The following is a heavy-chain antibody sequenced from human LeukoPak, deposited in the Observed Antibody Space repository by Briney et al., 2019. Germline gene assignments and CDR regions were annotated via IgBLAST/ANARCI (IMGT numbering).Heavy chain of an antibody. Sequence: PGGSLRLSCAVAGFTFSKYWMRWVRQAPGKGLQWVSAISGSGGSTYYADSVKGRFTISRDNSKNTLYLQMSSLRAEDTAVYYCAKEVSGYDGDWGQGTLVTVSS. CDR3: AKEVSGYDGD. J-gene: IGHJ4*02. V-gene: IGHV3-23*01. CDR2: ISGSGGST. CDR1: GFTFSKYW. D-gene: IGHD5-12*01.